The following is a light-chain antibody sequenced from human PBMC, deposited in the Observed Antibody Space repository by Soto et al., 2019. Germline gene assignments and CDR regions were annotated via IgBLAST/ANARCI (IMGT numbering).Light chain of an antibody. Sequence: EIVLTQSPATLSSSPGERATLSCRASQTVFSRLAWYQHKPGQAPRLLIYDSSIRATGIPVRFSGSGSGTDFTLTISSLQPEDVAVYYCHPRRSWPRTFGQGTKVEIK. CDR1: QTVFSR. J-gene: IGKJ1*01. CDR3: HPRRSWPRT. V-gene: IGKV3-11*01. CDR2: DSS.